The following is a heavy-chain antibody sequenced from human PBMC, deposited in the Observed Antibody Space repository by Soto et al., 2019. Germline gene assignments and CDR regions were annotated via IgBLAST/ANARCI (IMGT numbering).Heavy chain of an antibody. CDR1: GFTFSSYE. Sequence: EVQLVESGGGLVQPGGSLRLSCAASGFTFSSYEMNGVRQAPGKGLEWVSYISSSGSTIYYADSVKGRFTISRDNAKNSLYLKMNSLRAEDTAVYYCARDLASEWYQVDAFDIWGQGTMVTVSS. D-gene: IGHD2-2*01. J-gene: IGHJ3*02. CDR3: ARDLASEWYQVDAFDI. V-gene: IGHV3-48*03. CDR2: ISSSGSTI.